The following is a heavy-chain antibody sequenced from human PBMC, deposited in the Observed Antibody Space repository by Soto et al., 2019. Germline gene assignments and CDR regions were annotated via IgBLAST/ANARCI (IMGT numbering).Heavy chain of an antibody. CDR2: ISNSGGST. D-gene: IGHD7-27*01. CDR1: GFTFKNYA. V-gene: IGHV3-23*01. J-gene: IGHJ4*02. CDR3: AKEVSLGSTVDLGY. Sequence: GGSLRLSCAASGFTFKNYAMSWVRQAPGKGLEWVSSISNSGGSTYYADSVQGRFTISRDNSMGTLYLQMKSLRVEDTAIYYCAKEVSLGSTVDLGYWGQGALVTVSS.